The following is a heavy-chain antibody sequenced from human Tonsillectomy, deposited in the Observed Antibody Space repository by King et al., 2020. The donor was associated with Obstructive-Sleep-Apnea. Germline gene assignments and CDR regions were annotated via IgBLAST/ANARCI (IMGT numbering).Heavy chain of an antibody. CDR2: ISRSSRTI. D-gene: IGHD6-19*01. J-gene: IGHJ4*02. CDR3: ARDGVDTTAVALYYFDS. CDR1: GFTFGTYS. V-gene: IGHV3-48*04. Sequence: QLVQSGGGLVQPGGSLRLSCAASGFTFGTYSMNWVRPAPGKGLEWLSYISRSSRTIYYADSVKGRFTISRDNAKNSLYLQMNSLRAEDTAVYYCARDGVDTTAVALYYFDSWGQGTLVTVSS.